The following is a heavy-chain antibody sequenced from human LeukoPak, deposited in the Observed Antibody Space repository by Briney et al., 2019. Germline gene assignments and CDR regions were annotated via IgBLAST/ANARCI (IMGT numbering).Heavy chain of an antibody. D-gene: IGHD6-13*01. Sequence: ASVKVSCKASGYTSTSYDINWVRQATGHGLEWMGWMNPNSGNTGYAQKFQGRVTMTRNTFISTAYMELSSLRSEDTAVYYCARGGGSSSWLPVRYNWFDPWGQGTLVTVSS. J-gene: IGHJ5*02. CDR3: ARGGGSSSWLPVRYNWFDP. V-gene: IGHV1-8*01. CDR2: MNPNSGNT. CDR1: GYTSTSYD.